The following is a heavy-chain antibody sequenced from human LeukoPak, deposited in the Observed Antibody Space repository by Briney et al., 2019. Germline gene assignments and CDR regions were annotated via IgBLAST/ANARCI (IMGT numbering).Heavy chain of an antibody. V-gene: IGHV1-2*02. CDR3: XXDGDVYYYYYYYMDV. D-gene: IGHD7-27*01. CDR1: GYTFTGYY. J-gene: IGHJ6*03. Sequence: ASVKVSCKASGYTFTGYYMHWVRQAPGQGLEWMGWINPNSGGTNYAQKFQGRVTMTRDTSISTAYMELSRLRSDDTAVYYCXXDGDVYYYYYYYMDVWGKGTTVTVSS. CDR2: INPNSGGT.